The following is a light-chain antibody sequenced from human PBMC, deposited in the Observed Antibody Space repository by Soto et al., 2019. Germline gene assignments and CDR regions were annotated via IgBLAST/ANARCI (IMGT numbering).Light chain of an antibody. CDR1: QSVSSN. V-gene: IGKV3-20*01. Sequence: EIVMTQAPATLSVSPGERATVSCRASQSVSSNLAWYLQKPGQAPRLLIYDASSRATGIPDRFSGSGSGTDFTLTISRLEPEDFAVYYCQQYGRSPWTFGQGTKVDIK. CDR2: DAS. CDR3: QQYGRSPWT. J-gene: IGKJ1*01.